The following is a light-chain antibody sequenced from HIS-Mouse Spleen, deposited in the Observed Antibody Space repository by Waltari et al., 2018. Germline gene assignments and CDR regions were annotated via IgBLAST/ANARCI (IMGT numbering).Light chain of an antibody. CDR3: QQYYSYPYT. CDR1: QGISSY. CDR2: AAS. J-gene: IGKJ2*01. V-gene: IGKV1-8*01. Sequence: AIRMTQSPSPFSASTGVRVTITCRASQGISSYLAWYQQKPGKAPKLLIYAASTLQSGVPSRFSGSGSGTDFTLTISCLQSEDFATYYCQQYYSYPYTFGQGTKLEIK.